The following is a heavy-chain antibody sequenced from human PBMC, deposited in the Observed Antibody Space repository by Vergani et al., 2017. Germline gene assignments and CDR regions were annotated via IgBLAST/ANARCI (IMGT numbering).Heavy chain of an antibody. Sequence: QVQLQQWGAGLLKPSETLSLTCAVYGGSFSGYYWSWIRQPPGKGLEWIGEINHSGSTNYNPSLKSRVTISVDTSKNQFSLKLSSVTAADTAVYYCARGRIAVAGTLKYFDYWGQGTLATVSS. CDR1: GGSFSGYY. J-gene: IGHJ4*02. CDR2: INHSGST. CDR3: ARGRIAVAGTLKYFDY. V-gene: IGHV4-34*01. D-gene: IGHD6-19*01.